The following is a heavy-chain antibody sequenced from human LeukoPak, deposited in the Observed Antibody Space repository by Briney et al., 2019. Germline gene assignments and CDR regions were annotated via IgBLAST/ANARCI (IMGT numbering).Heavy chain of an antibody. CDR1: GYTFTGYC. J-gene: IGHJ6*03. V-gene: IGHV1-2*02. Sequence: GASVKVSCKASGYTFTGYCMHWVRQAPGQGLEWMGWINPNSGGTDYAQKFQGRVTMTRDTSISTAYMELSRLRSDDTAVYYCAREVYYGDSTVSYMDVCGKRTTVTMSS. D-gene: IGHD4-17*01. CDR3: AREVYYGDSTVSYMDV. CDR2: INPNSGGT.